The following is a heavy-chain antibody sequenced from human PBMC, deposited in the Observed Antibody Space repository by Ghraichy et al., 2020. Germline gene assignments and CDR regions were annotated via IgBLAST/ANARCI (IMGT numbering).Heavy chain of an antibody. D-gene: IGHD2-21*02. J-gene: IGHJ4*02. CDR2: ISHDGLNT. CDR3: ARIGGDWSFDY. CDR1: GFVFNSYI. V-gene: IGHV3-30-3*01. Sequence: GGSLRLSCEASGFVFNSYILYWVRQAPGKGLEWVAIISHDGLNTHYADTVKGRFTISIDYSKKSIYMEMNSLRREYTAVYYCARIGGDWSFDYWGQGTLVTVSS.